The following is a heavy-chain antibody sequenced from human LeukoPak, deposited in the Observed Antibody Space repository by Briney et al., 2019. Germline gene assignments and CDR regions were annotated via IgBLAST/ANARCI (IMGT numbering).Heavy chain of an antibody. CDR3: GLVTSGNWWFDP. Sequence: GASVKVSCKASGYTFTGYYIHWVRQAPGQGLEWMGWINPNSGGTNYAQKLQGRVTLTRDTSINTVYMELSSLRSDDTAVYYCGLVTSGNWWFDPWGQGTPVTVSS. V-gene: IGHV1-2*02. CDR2: INPNSGGT. J-gene: IGHJ5*02. CDR1: GYTFTGYY. D-gene: IGHD1-1*01.